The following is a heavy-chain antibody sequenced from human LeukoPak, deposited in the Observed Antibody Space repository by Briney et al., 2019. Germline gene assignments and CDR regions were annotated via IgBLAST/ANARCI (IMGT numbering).Heavy chain of an antibody. CDR3: ARAEWGTAMARGVFDY. D-gene: IGHD5-18*01. J-gene: IGHJ4*02. V-gene: IGHV4-30-2*01. Sequence: SQTLSLTYPVSGGSISSGGYSWSWIRQPPGKGLAWIGYIYHSGSTYYNPSLKSLVTISVDRSKNQFSLKRSSVTAADTAVYYCARAEWGTAMARGVFDYWGQGTLVTVSS. CDR2: IYHSGST. CDR1: GGSISSGGYS.